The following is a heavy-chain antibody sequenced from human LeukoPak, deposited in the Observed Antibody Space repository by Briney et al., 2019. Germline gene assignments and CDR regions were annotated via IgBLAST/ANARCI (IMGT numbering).Heavy chain of an antibody. CDR1: GGSISSHY. V-gene: IGHV4-59*11. Sequence: SETLSLTCTVPGGSISSHYWSWIRQPPGKGLEWIGYMYDSVRTKDSPPLKSRVTLSADTSKNQFSLRLSSVTAADTAVYYCATIKRGNIYGYFDFWGQGILVTVSS. J-gene: IGHJ4*02. CDR3: ATIKRGNIYGYFDF. D-gene: IGHD5-18*01. CDR2: MYDSVRT.